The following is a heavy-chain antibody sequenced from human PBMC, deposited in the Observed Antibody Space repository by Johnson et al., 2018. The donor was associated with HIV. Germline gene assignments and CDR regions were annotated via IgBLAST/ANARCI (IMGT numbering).Heavy chain of an antibody. V-gene: IGHV3-11*04. J-gene: IGHJ3*02. Sequence: QVHLVESGGGLVKPGGSLRLSCAASGFTFSDYYMSWIRQAPGKGLEWVSYISSSGSTRYYADSVKGRFTISTDNAKNSLYLQMHSLRAEDTALYYCARGGGDCGGDCFLGAFDIWGQGTLVTVSS. CDR1: GFTFSDYY. CDR3: ARGGGDCGGDCFLGAFDI. D-gene: IGHD2-21*01. CDR2: ISSSGSTR.